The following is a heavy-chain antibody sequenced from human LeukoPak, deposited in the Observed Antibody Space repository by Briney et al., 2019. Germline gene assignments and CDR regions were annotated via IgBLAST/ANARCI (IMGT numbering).Heavy chain of an antibody. CDR2: IYHSGST. Sequence: PSETLSLTCTVSGGSISSGGYYWSGIRQPPGKGLEWIGYIYHSGSTYYNPSLKSRVTISVDRSKNQFSLKLSSVTAADTAVYYCASGVGSPNEYWGQGTLVTVSS. CDR3: ASGVGSPNEY. D-gene: IGHD3-3*01. J-gene: IGHJ4*02. CDR1: GGSISSGGYY. V-gene: IGHV4-30-2*01.